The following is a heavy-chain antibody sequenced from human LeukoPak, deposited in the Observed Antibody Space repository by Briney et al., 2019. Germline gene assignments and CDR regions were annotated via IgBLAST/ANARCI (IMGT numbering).Heavy chain of an antibody. CDR2: IYYCACT. D-gene: IGHD6-19*01. CDR1: GYTISVYY. CDR3: ARHAALGGINGWSALWWFDP. V-gene: IGHV4-59*08. Sequence: SQTLSPPRRVSGYTISVYYWSSIRQPPGKELEWIGYIYYCACTHSNPSLKSRVTISVDTSRDRFSLKLNSVTAADTAVYYCARHAALGGINGWSALWWFDPWGQGTLVTVSS. J-gene: IGHJ5*02.